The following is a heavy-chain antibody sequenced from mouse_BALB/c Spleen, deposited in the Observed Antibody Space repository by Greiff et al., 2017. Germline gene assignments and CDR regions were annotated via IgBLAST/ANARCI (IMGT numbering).Heavy chain of an antibody. V-gene: IGHV5-6-4*01. CDR2: ISSGGSYT. D-gene: IGHD2-1*01. CDR1: GFTFSSYT. J-gene: IGHJ4*01. CDR3: TRDGNPVRYAMDY. Sequence: EVKLVESGGGLVKPGGSLKLSCAASGFTFSSYTMSWVRQTPEKRLEWVATISSGGSYTYYPDSVKGRFTISRDNAKNTLYLQMSSLKSEDTAMYYCTRDGNPVRYAMDYWGQGTSVTVSS.